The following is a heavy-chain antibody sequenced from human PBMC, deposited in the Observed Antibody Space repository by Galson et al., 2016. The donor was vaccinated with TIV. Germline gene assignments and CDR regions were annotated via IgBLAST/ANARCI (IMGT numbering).Heavy chain of an antibody. D-gene: IGHD3-22*01. J-gene: IGHJ4*02. CDR3: ARGDTYYESTFDY. V-gene: IGHV1-69*06. CDR1: GGIFNSYA. CDR2: IIGIFGTA. Sequence: SVKASCKASGGIFNSYAVSWVRQAPGQGLEWMGGIIGIFGTANYAQKFQGRVTITADKSSSTVYMELSSLRSADTAVYYCARGDTYYESTFDYWGQGTLATVSS.